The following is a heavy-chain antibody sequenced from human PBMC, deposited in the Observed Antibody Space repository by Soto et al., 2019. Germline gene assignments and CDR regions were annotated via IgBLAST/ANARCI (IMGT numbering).Heavy chain of an antibody. CDR3: ARGVAGSGFDL. V-gene: IGHV4-38-2*01. CDR1: SFSISSGYY. CDR2: IYHSGTT. J-gene: IGHJ4*02. D-gene: IGHD6-19*01. Sequence: PSETLSLTCAVSSFSISSGYYWGWVRQPPGKGLEWIGSIYHSGTTNYSPSLKSRVTISIDTSKNQFSLTLRSVTAADAAVYYCARGVAGSGFDLWGQGTLVTVSS.